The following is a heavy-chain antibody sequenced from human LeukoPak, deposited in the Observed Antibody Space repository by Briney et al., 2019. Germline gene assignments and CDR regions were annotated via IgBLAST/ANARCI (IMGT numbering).Heavy chain of an antibody. CDR1: GITLSNYG. V-gene: IGHV3-23*01. D-gene: IGHD5-18*01. CDR2: ISDSGGRT. CDR3: AKVAWIQLWLVFDY. Sequence: GGSLRLSCAVSGITLSNYGMSWVRQAPGKGLEWVAGISDSGGRTNYADSVKGRFTISRDNSKNTLYLQMNSLRAEDTAVYYCAKVAWIQLWLVFDYWGQGTLVTVSS. J-gene: IGHJ4*02.